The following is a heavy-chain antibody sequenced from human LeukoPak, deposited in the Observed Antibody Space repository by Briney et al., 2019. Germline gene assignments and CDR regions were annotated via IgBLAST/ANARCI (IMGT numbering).Heavy chain of an antibody. D-gene: IGHD3-22*01. V-gene: IGHV4-30-4*08. CDR2: IYYSGST. J-gene: IGHJ5*02. Sequence: SETLSLTCTVSGGSISSGDYYWSWIRQPPGTGLEWIGYIYYSGSTYYNPSLKSRVTISVDTSKNQFSLKLSSVTAADTAVYYCARAYHYDSSGYYTNWFDPWGQGTLVTVSS. CDR3: ARAYHYDSSGYYTNWFDP. CDR1: GGSISSGDYY.